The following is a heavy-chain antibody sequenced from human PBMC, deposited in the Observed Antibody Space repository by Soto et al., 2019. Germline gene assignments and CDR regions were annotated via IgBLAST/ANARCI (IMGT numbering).Heavy chain of an antibody. Sequence: PGGSLRLSCAASGFTFNNYEMNWVRQAPGKGLEWVSYISSSGTTIYYADSVKGRFTISRDNAKNSLYLQMNSLRAEDTAVYYCARVGSYAIGYWGQGTLVTVSS. V-gene: IGHV3-48*03. D-gene: IGHD3-10*01. CDR1: GFTFNNYE. CDR3: ARVGSYAIGY. J-gene: IGHJ4*02. CDR2: ISSSGTTI.